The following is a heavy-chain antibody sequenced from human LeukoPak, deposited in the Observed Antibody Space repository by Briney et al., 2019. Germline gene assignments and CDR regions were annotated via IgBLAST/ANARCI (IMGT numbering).Heavy chain of an antibody. V-gene: IGHV7-4-1*02. D-gene: IGHD6-13*01. Sequence: ASVKVSCKASGYTFTSYAMNWVRQGPGQGLEWMGWINTNTGNPTYAQGFTGRFVFSLDTSVSTAYLQISSLKAEDTAVYYCARDLSSSYYYYGMDVWGQGTTVTVSS. J-gene: IGHJ6*02. CDR2: INTNTGNP. CDR1: GYTFTSYA. CDR3: ARDLSSSYYYYGMDV.